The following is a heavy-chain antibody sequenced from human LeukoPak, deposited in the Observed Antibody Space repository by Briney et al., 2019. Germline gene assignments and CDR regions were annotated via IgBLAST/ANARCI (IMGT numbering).Heavy chain of an antibody. CDR2: INHSGST. CDR3: ASSMVTRGKLDY. D-gene: IGHD4-23*01. J-gene: IGHJ4*02. CDR1: GGSFSGYY. Sequence: SETLSLTCAVYGGSFSGYYWSWIRQPPGKGLEWIGEINHSGSTNYNPSLKSRVTISVDTSKNQFSLKLSSVTAADTAVYYCASSMVTRGKLDYWGQGTLVTVSS. V-gene: IGHV4-34*01.